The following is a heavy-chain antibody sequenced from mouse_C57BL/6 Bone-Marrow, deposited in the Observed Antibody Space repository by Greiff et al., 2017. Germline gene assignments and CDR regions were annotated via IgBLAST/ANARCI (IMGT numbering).Heavy chain of an antibody. CDR2: IDPSDSYT. Sequence: QVQLQQPGAELVKPGASVKLSCKASGYTFTSYWMQWVKQRPGQGLEWIGEIDPSDSYTYYNQQFKGKATLTVDTSSRTAYMQLGSLTSEDAAVYYCAREGYSNYGENWGQGTTLTVSS. D-gene: IGHD2-5*01. CDR1: GYTFTSYW. CDR3: AREGYSNYGEN. J-gene: IGHJ2*01. V-gene: IGHV1-50*01.